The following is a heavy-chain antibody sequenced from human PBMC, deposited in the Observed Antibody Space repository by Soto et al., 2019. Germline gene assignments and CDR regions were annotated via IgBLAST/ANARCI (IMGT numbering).Heavy chain of an antibody. D-gene: IGHD2-8*02. V-gene: IGHV4-30-4*01. CDR3: ARELEGGVFDI. CDR1: GGPVRDAFSY. CDR2: LSCTGST. Sequence: QVHLQESGPQLVKPSQPLSLTCTVSGGPVRDAFSYWTWIRQPPGKGPEWMGYLSCTGSTYYNPSLRKRATIPVDEPSTPLSLRLSSVTAADAAVYYCARELEGGVFDIWGRGTLVTVSS. J-gene: IGHJ3*02.